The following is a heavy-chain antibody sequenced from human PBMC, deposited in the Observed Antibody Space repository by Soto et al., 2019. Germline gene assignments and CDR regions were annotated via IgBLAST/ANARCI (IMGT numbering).Heavy chain of an antibody. V-gene: IGHV1-46*01. J-gene: IGHJ3*02. Sequence: QAQLVQSGAEVKKPGASANISCKASGYTFTRYNIHWVRQAPGLRLEWMGIIDTRGGSADYTQRFQGRVTMTRDTSTGTVYMELSSLGSEDTAVYYCARDLPRDLVRGSFDIWGQGTLVTVSS. CDR3: ARDLPRDLVRGSFDI. CDR2: IDTRGGSA. D-gene: IGHD3-10*02. CDR1: GYTFTRYN.